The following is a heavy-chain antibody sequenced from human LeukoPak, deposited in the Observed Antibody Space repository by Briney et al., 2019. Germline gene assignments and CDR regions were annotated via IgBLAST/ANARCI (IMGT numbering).Heavy chain of an antibody. CDR2: INTDGTVT. Sequence: GGSPRLSCAASGFTFSKYWMLWVRQAPGKGLESVSRINTDGTVTTYADSVKGRFTVSRDNVDNTMFLQMNSVRDEDTAVYYCATKQWLAPPPDSWGQGTPVTVSS. D-gene: IGHD6-19*01. V-gene: IGHV3-74*01. J-gene: IGHJ4*02. CDR1: GFTFSKYW. CDR3: ATKQWLAPPPDS.